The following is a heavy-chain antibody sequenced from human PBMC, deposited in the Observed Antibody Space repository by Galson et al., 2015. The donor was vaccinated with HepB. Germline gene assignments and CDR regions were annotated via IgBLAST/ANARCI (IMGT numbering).Heavy chain of an antibody. CDR3: ALTSAGCSSTSCYQPFDY. J-gene: IGHJ4*02. D-gene: IGHD2-2*01. Sequence: SLRLSCAASGFTFDDYAMHWVRQAPGKGLEWVSGISWNSGSIGYADSVKGRFTISRDNAKNSLYLQMNSLRAEDTALYYCALTSAGCSSTSCYQPFDYWGQGTLVTVSS. CDR1: GFTFDDYA. CDR2: ISWNSGSI. V-gene: IGHV3-9*01.